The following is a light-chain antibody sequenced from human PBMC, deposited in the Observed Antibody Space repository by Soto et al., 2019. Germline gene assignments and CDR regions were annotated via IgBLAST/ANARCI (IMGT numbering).Light chain of an antibody. CDR2: GST. Sequence: QSVLTQPPSLSGAPGQRVTISCTGSGSNIGAPYDVHWYQHLPGTAPKLLIYGSTNRPSGVPGRFSGSKSGTSASLAITGLQAEDEADYYCISYTDRQSYLFGTGTKLTVL. V-gene: IGLV1-40*01. J-gene: IGLJ1*01. CDR1: GSNIGAPYD. CDR3: ISYTDRQSYL.